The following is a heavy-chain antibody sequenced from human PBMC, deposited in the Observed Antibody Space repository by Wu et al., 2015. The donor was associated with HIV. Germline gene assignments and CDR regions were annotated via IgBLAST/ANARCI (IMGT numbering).Heavy chain of an antibody. V-gene: IGHV1-2*02. CDR2: LNPNTGGA. CDR3: ASGIQAGGANY. D-gene: IGHD2-21*01. CDR1: GYSFTAYY. Sequence: QVQLVQSGAEVKKPGASVRVSCKTSGYSFTAYYMHWVRQAPGQGLEWVGRLNPNTGGADSAQKFQGRVTMTRDTSINTAYLDLSRLRLDDTAVYFCASGIQAGGANYWGQGNPWVTVSS. J-gene: IGHJ4*02.